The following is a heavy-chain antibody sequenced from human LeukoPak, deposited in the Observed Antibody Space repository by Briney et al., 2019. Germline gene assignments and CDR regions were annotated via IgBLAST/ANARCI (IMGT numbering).Heavy chain of an antibody. CDR2: IIPIFATA. Sequence: VASVKVSCKASGGTFSSYAISWVRQAPGQGLEWMGRIIPIFATANYAQKFQGRVTITTDESTSTAYMELSSLRSEDTAVYYCAKTITYYYDNSAYPSFDYWGQGTLVAVSS. J-gene: IGHJ4*02. V-gene: IGHV1-69*05. D-gene: IGHD3-22*01. CDR1: GGTFSSYA. CDR3: AKTITYYYDNSAYPSFDY.